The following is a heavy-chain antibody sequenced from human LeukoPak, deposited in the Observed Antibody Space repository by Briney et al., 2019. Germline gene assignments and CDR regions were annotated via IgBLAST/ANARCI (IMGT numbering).Heavy chain of an antibody. V-gene: IGHV1-58*01. CDR3: AACHGDYLYYYYGMDV. CDR2: IVVGSGNT. Sequence: ASVKVSCKASGFTFTSSAVQWVRQARGQRLERIGWIVVGSGNTNYAQKFQERVTITRDMSTSTAYMELSSLRSEDTVVYYCAACHGDYLYYYYGMDVWGQGTTVTVSS. D-gene: IGHD4-17*01. J-gene: IGHJ6*02. CDR1: GFTFTSSA.